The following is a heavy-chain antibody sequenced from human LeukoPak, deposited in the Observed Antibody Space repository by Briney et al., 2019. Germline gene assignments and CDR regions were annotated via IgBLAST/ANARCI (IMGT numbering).Heavy chain of an antibody. CDR2: IYYSGST. CDR1: GGSISSYY. J-gene: IGHJ4*02. V-gene: IGHV4-59*01. CDR3: ATLRRDGYNFEY. Sequence: PSETLSLTCTVSGGSISSYYWSWIRQPPGKGLEWIGYIYYSGSTNYNPSLKSRVTISVDTSKNQFSLKLSSVTAADTAMYYCATLRRDGYNFEYWGQGTLVTVSS. D-gene: IGHD5-12*01.